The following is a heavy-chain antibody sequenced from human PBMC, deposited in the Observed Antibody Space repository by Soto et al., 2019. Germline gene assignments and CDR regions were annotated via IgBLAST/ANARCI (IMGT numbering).Heavy chain of an antibody. CDR1: GGTFSSYA. CDR3: ARTYYYDSSGYFDY. J-gene: IGHJ4*02. Sequence: SVKVSCKASGGTFSSYAISWVRQAPGQGLEWMGGIIPIFGTANYAQKFQGRVTITADESTSTAYMELSSLRSEDTAVYYCARTYYYDSSGYFDYWGQGTLVTVSS. V-gene: IGHV1-69*13. D-gene: IGHD3-22*01. CDR2: IIPIFGTA.